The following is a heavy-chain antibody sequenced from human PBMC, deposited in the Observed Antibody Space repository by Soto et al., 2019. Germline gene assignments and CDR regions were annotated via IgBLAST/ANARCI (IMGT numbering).Heavy chain of an antibody. J-gene: IGHJ4*02. CDR3: AMEYCSSTRCYRDS. D-gene: IGHD2-2*02. CDR1: GGTFSSYT. CDR2: IIPILGIA. Sequence: QVQLVQSGAEVKKPGSSVKVSCKASGGTFSSYTISWVRQAPGQGLEWMGRIIPILGIANYAQKFQGRDTITADKATSTAYMELRSLSTEDTAVYYCAMEYCSSTRCYRDSWCQGTLVTVSS. V-gene: IGHV1-69*02.